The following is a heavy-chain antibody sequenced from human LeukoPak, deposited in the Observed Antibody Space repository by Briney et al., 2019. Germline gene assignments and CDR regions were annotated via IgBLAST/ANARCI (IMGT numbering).Heavy chain of an antibody. CDR3: ARPFERSRPTGGKRTMIPPRWFDP. J-gene: IGHJ5*02. CDR2: INHSGST. CDR1: GGSFSGYY. D-gene: IGHD3-22*01. Sequence: SETLSLTCAVYGGSFSGYYWSWIRQPPGKGLEWIGEINHSGSTNYNPSLKSRVTISVDTSKNQFSPKLSSVTAADAAVYYCARPFERSRPTGGKRTMIPPRWFDPWGQGTLVTVSS. V-gene: IGHV4-34*01.